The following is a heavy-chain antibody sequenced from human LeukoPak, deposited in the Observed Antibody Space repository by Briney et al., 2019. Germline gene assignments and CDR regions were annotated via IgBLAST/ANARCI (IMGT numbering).Heavy chain of an antibody. CDR2: INPNSGGT. D-gene: IGHD2-15*01. CDR3: ARDPQDCSGGSCYAGLYYMDV. J-gene: IGHJ6*03. CDR1: GYTFTGYY. Sequence: ASVKVSCKASGYTFTGYYMHWVRQAPGQGLEWMGWINPNSGGTNYAQKFQGRVTMTRDTSISTAYMELSRLRSDDTAVYYCARDPQDCSGGSCYAGLYYMDVWAKGPRSPSP. V-gene: IGHV1-2*02.